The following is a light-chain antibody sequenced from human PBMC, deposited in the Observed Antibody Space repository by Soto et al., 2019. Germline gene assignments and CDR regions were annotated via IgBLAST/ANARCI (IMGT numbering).Light chain of an antibody. Sequence: QSVLTQPPSASGTPGQRVTIPCSGSSSNIGSNYVYWYQQLPATAPKLLIYSNNQQPSGVPGRFSGSKSGTSASLAISGLRSEEEADYYCAAWDDSLSGRVFGGGTKLTVL. CDR1: SSNIGSNY. V-gene: IGLV1-47*02. CDR3: AAWDDSLSGRV. J-gene: IGLJ3*02. CDR2: SNN.